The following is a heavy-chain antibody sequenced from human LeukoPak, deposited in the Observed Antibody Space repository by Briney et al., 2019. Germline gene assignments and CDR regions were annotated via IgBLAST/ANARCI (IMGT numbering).Heavy chain of an antibody. CDR1: GYTFTGYY. D-gene: IGHD6-13*01. Sequence: ASVKVSCKASGYTFTGYYMHWVRQAPGQGLEWMGGINHNSGGTNYAQKFQGRVTMTRDTSISTAYMELSRLRSDDTAVYYCARDKEVAAAGTDYGMDVWGQGTTVTVSS. CDR3: ARDKEVAAAGTDYGMDV. CDR2: INHNSGGT. J-gene: IGHJ6*02. V-gene: IGHV1-2*02.